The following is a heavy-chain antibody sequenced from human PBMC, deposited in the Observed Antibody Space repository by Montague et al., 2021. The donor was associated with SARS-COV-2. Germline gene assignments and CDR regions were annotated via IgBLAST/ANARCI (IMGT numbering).Heavy chain of an antibody. CDR3: VRYSGWFYFDF. J-gene: IGHJ4*02. D-gene: IGHD6-19*01. Sequence: CAISGDSVSSNSVAWSWITHSPPTPPDPPGTTYYRSKRHSHYAPPVRGRLTVNPHASKNEFSLELNYVAPEDTAVYYCVRYSGWFYFDFWGQGTLVTVSS. CDR1: GDSVSSNSVA. V-gene: IGHV6-1*01. CDR2: TYYRSKRHS.